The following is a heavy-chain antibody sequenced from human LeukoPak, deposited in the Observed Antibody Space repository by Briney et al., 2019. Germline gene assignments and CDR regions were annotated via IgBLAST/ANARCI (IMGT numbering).Heavy chain of an antibody. CDR3: ARGGPIAAADDDFDY. J-gene: IGHJ4*02. V-gene: IGHV3-21*01. D-gene: IGHD6-13*01. Sequence: GGSLRLSCAASGFTFSSYSMNWVRQAPGKGLEWVSSISSSSSYICYADSVKGRFTISRDNAKNSLYLQMNSLRAEDTAVYYCARGGPIAAADDDFDYWGQGTLVTVSS. CDR2: ISSSSSYI. CDR1: GFTFSSYS.